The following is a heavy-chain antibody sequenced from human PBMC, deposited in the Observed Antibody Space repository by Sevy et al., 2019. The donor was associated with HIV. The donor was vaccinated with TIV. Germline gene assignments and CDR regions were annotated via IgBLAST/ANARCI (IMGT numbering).Heavy chain of an antibody. V-gene: IGHV3-7*01. CDR2: IKQDGSEK. CDR1: GFTFSSYW. D-gene: IGHD1-26*01. Sequence: GGSLRLSCAASGFTFSSYWMSWVRQAPGKGLEWVANIKQDGSEKYYVDSVKGRFTISRDNAKNSLYLQMNSLRAEDTAVYYCARVGASYPPGAFDIWGQGTMVTVSS. J-gene: IGHJ3*02. CDR3: ARVGASYPPGAFDI.